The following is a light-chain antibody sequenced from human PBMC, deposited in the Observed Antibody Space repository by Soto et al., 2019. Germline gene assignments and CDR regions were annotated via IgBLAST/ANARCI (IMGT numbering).Light chain of an antibody. CDR3: LQYNYWRPYS. Sequence: DIQMTQSPSTLSGSVGDRVTITCRASQTISSWLAWYQQKPGKAPKLLIYKASTLKSGVPSRFSGSGSGTEFTLTISSLQPDDFAVYICLQYNYWRPYSFGQGTKVDIK. V-gene: IGKV1-5*03. CDR1: QTISSW. J-gene: IGKJ2*03. CDR2: KAS.